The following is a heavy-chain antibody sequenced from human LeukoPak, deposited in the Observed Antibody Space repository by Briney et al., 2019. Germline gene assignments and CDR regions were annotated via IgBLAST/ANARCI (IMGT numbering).Heavy chain of an antibody. CDR1: GGSISSGGYY. D-gene: IGHD5-12*01. CDR3: ARVYQGGGYDFYYYYMDV. Sequence: SETLSLTCTVSGGSISSGGYYWSWIRQHPGKGLEWIGYIYYSGSTYYNPSLKSRVTISVDTSKNQFSLKLSSVTAADTAVYYCARVYQGGGYDFYYYYMDVWGKGTTVTVS. V-gene: IGHV4-31*03. CDR2: IYYSGST. J-gene: IGHJ6*03.